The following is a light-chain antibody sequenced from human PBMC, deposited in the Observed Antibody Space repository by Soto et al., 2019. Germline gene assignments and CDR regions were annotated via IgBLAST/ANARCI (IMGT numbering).Light chain of an antibody. CDR2: DVS. CDR1: SSDVGSFDS. V-gene: IGLV2-14*01. Sequence: QSVLTQPASVSGSPGQPITISCTGTSSDVGSFDSVAWYQHNPGKAPKLIIYDVSNRPSGVSSRFSGSKSGNTASLSISGLQTEDEANYYCSSFTTSSTLAFGTGTKVTVL. CDR3: SSFTTSSTLA. J-gene: IGLJ1*01.